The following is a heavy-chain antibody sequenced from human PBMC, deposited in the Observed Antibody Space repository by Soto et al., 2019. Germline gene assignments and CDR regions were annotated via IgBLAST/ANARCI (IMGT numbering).Heavy chain of an antibody. Sequence: GGSLRLSCAASGFTFSSYWMSWVRQAPGKGLEWVANIKQDGSEKYYVDSVKGRFTISRDNAKNSLYLQMNSLRAGDTAVYYCAREGGIRITIFGVVLPADNWFDPWGQGTLVTVSS. CDR1: GFTFSSYW. J-gene: IGHJ5*02. V-gene: IGHV3-7*01. D-gene: IGHD3-3*01. CDR3: AREGGIRITIFGVVLPADNWFDP. CDR2: IKQDGSEK.